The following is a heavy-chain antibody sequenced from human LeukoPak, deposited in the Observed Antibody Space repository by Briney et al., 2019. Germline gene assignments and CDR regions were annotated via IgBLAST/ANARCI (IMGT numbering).Heavy chain of an antibody. D-gene: IGHD6-13*01. CDR2: IRYDGSNK. J-gene: IGHJ4*02. Sequence: GGSLRLSCAASGFTFSSYGMHWVRQAPGKGLEWVAFIRYDGSNKYYADSVKGRFTISRDNSKNTLYLQMNGLRAEDTAVYYCAKDLEESGIAADFDYWGQGTLVTVSS. V-gene: IGHV3-30*02. CDR1: GFTFSSYG. CDR3: AKDLEESGIAADFDY.